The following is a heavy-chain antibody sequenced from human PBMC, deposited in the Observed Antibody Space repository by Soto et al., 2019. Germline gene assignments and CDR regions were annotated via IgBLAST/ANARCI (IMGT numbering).Heavy chain of an antibody. CDR1: GFTFSSYG. D-gene: IGHD4-17*01. Sequence: GGSLRLSCAASGFTFSSYGMHWVRQAPGKGLEWVAVIWYDGSNKYYADSVKGRFTISRDNSKNTLYLQMNSLRAEDTAVYYCARETVSRLYYYYYYMDVWGKGTTVTVSS. CDR2: IWYDGSNK. V-gene: IGHV3-33*01. J-gene: IGHJ6*03. CDR3: ARETVSRLYYYYYYMDV.